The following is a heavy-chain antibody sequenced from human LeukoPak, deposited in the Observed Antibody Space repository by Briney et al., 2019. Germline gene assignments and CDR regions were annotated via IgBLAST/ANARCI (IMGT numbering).Heavy chain of an antibody. J-gene: IGHJ4*02. Sequence: PGGSLRLSCAASGFTFSSYAMSGVGQAPGKGVEGVSAISGRGGSTYYADSVKARFTISRDNSKNTLYLQMNSLRAEDTAVYYCAKSRSGIAAAGTNYWGQGTLVTVSS. CDR2: ISGRGGST. CDR3: AKSRSGIAAAGTNY. CDR1: GFTFSSYA. V-gene: IGHV3-23*01. D-gene: IGHD6-13*01.